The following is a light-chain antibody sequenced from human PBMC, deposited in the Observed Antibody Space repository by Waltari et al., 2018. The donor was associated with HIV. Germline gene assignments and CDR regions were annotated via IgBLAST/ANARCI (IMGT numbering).Light chain of an antibody. CDR1: SSNIGDND. J-gene: IGLJ2*01. CDR3: GTWDSSLTAVV. CDR2: DNR. V-gene: IGLV1-51*01. Sequence: QSVLTQPPSVSAAPGQKVTISCSGSSSNIGDNDVSWYQQLPGTAPKLLIYDNRKRPSGIPDRCAGSKSGTSATLAINSLQTGDEADYYCGTWDSSLTAVVFGGGTKLTVL.